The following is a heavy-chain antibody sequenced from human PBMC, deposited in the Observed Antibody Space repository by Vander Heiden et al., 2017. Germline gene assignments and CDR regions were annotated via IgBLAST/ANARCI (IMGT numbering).Heavy chain of an antibody. CDR3: ARGYGEAGWYFDL. CDR2: ISYDGSNK. D-gene: IGHD4-17*01. J-gene: IGHJ2*01. CDR1: GFTFSSYA. V-gene: IGHV3-30*04. Sequence: QVQLVESGGGVVQPGRSLSLSCAASGFTFSSYAMHWVRQAPGKGLEWVAVISYDGSNKYYADSVKGRFTISRDNSKNTLYLQMNSLRAEDTAVYYCARGYGEAGWYFDLWGRGTLVTVSS.